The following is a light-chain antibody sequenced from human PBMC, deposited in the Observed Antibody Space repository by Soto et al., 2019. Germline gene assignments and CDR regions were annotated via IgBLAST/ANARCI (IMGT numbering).Light chain of an antibody. CDR2: DVS. CDR1: GSDVGGYDY. CDR3: SSYTSSSTLI. V-gene: IGLV2-14*03. Sequence: QSALTQPASVSGSPGQSITISCTGTGSDVGGYDYVSWYQHHPGKAPKLMIFDVSTRPSGISIRFSGSKSGNTASLTISGLQAEDEADFYCSSYTSSSTLIFGGGTKLTGL. J-gene: IGLJ2*01.